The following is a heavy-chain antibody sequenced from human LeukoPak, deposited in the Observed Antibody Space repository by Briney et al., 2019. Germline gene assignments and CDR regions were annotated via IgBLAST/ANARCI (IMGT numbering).Heavy chain of an antibody. CDR3: AKDPNGDYIGTFEM. CDR2: ISGSGGST. V-gene: IGHV3-23*01. CDR1: KVNFNSYG. Sequence: AGSLRLSCTTSKVNFNSYGMTWVRQGPGRGQEWESSISGSGGSTQYAASVQGRFTISRDNSKNTLYLQMNSLRAEDTAIYYCAKDPNGDYIGTFEMWGQGTMVTVSS. J-gene: IGHJ3*02. D-gene: IGHD4-17*01.